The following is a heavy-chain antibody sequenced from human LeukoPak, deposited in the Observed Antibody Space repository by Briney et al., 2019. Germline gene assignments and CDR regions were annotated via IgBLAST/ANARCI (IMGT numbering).Heavy chain of an antibody. V-gene: IGHV4-31*03. CDR1: GGSISSGGYD. Sequence: SQTLSLTCTVSGGSISSGGYDWSWIRQHPVKGLEGIGYIYYSGSTYYHPYLKSRVTISVDTSKNQFSLQLSSVTAADTAVYYCASNYYDSSGYPSYYFDYWGQGTLVTVSS. J-gene: IGHJ4*02. CDR2: IYYSGST. CDR3: ASNYYDSSGYPSYYFDY. D-gene: IGHD3-22*01.